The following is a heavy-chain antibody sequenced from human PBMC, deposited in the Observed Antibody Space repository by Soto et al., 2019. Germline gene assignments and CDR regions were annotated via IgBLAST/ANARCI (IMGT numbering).Heavy chain of an antibody. CDR2: IYYSGST. CDR1: GGSISSYY. D-gene: IGHD6-13*01. J-gene: IGHJ6*02. Sequence: SETLSLTCTVSGGSISSYYWSWIRQPPGKGLEWIGYIYYSGSTNYNPSLKSRVTISVDTSKNQFSLKLSSVTAADTAVYYCARDSGPQIAAAGTTYYYYGMDVWGQGTTVTVSS. V-gene: IGHV4-59*01. CDR3: ARDSGPQIAAAGTTYYYYGMDV.